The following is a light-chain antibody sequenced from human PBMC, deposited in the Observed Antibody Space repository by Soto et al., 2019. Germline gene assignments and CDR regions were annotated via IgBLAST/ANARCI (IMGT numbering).Light chain of an antibody. CDR3: QHYGNSLWT. CDR2: GAS. J-gene: IGKJ1*01. V-gene: IGKV3-15*01. Sequence: EIVMTQSPATLSVSPGERATLSCRASQSVSSNLAWYQQKPGQAPRLLIYGASTRATGIPARFSGSGSGTEFTLTISSLQSEDFAVYYCQHYGNSLWTFGQGTRVIFK. CDR1: QSVSSN.